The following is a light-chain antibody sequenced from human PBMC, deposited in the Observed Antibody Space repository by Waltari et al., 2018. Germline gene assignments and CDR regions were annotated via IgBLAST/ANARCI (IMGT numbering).Light chain of an antibody. CDR1: SSNNGMNT. J-gene: IGLJ3*02. Sequence: QSVLTQPPLASGTPGQRVTIPCSGTSSNNGMNTVTWYQQPPGTPPKPLIYANYHRPSGVPDRFSASKSDTSASLAISGLQSEDEADYFCATWDDSLNGRVFGGGTKLAVL. V-gene: IGLV1-44*01. CDR2: ANY. CDR3: ATWDDSLNGRV.